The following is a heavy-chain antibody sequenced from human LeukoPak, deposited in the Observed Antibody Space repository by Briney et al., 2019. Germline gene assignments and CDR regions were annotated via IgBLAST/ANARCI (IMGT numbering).Heavy chain of an antibody. D-gene: IGHD2-2*01. V-gene: IGHV3-21*01. CDR2: ISSSSSYI. CDR1: GFTFSSYS. J-gene: IGHJ4*02. Sequence: GGSLRLSCAASGFTFSSYSMNWVRQAPGKGLEGVSSISSSSSYIYYADSVKGRFTISRDNAKNSLYLQMNSLRAEDTAVYYCARRGYCSSTSCYDENFDYWGQGTLVTVSS. CDR3: ARRGYCSSTSCYDENFDY.